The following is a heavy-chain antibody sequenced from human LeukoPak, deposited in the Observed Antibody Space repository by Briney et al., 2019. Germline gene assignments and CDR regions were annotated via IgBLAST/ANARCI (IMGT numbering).Heavy chain of an antibody. CDR2: IEKDGSNK. CDR1: GFTFKTYG. Sequence: GGSLRLSCAASGFTFKTYGMHWVRQAPGKGLDWVAFIEKDGSNKYYADSVKGRFTVSRDNSKNRLYLQMNSLRPEETALYYCAKDLEQWRAVPEYWGQGTLVIVSS. D-gene: IGHD6-19*01. J-gene: IGHJ4*02. V-gene: IGHV3-30*02. CDR3: AKDLEQWRAVPEY.